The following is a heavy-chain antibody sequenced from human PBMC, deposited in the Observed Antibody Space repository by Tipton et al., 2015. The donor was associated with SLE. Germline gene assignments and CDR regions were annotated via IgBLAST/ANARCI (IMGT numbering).Heavy chain of an antibody. V-gene: IGHV4-39*02. D-gene: IGHD2-21*01. Sequence: TLSLTCSVSGVSISTSRYHWGWIRQSPGQGLEWVGSLYAGGSTYFHPSLKSRASISADASKNHFSLKLNSVTAADTAVYYCARDRSISWFYYWGQGTLVTVSS. CDR2: LYAGGST. CDR3: ARDRSISWFYY. J-gene: IGHJ4*02. CDR1: GVSISTSRYH.